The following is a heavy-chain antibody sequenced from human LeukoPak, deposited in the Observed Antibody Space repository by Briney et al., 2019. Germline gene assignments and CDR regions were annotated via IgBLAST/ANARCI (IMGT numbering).Heavy chain of an antibody. J-gene: IGHJ4*02. CDR1: GGSISSYY. Sequence: SETLSLTCTASGGSISSYYWSWIRQPPGKGLEWIGYIYYSGSTNYNPSLKSRVTISVDTSKNQFSLKLSSVTAADTAVYYCARGFLQWLTFDYWGQGTLVTVSS. CDR3: ARGFLQWLTFDY. D-gene: IGHD6-19*01. V-gene: IGHV4-59*01. CDR2: IYYSGST.